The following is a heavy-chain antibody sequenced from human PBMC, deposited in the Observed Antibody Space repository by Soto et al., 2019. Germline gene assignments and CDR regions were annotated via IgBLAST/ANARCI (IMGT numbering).Heavy chain of an antibody. D-gene: IGHD4-17*01. CDR1: GFTFSSYA. J-gene: IGHJ5*02. CDR3: AKDFGYGDYVGWFDP. V-gene: IGHV3-23*01. Sequence: HPGGSLRLSCAASGFTFSSYAMSWVHQAPGKGLEWVSAISGSGGSTYYADSVKGRFTISRDNSKNTLYLQMNSLRAEDTAVYYCAKDFGYGDYVGWFDPWGQGTLVTVSS. CDR2: ISGSGGST.